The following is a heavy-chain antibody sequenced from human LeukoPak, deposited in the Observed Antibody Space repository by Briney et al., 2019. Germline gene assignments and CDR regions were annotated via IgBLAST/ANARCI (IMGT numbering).Heavy chain of an antibody. D-gene: IGHD4-11*01. CDR3: ARHYSNYVGYYFDY. CDR1: GFTFSSYA. J-gene: IGHJ4*02. Sequence: PGGSLRLSCAASGFTFSSYAMSWVRQAPGKGLEWVSAISGSGGSIYYADSVKGRFTISRDNSKNTLYLQMNSLRAEDTAVYYCARHYSNYVGYYFDYWGQGTLVTVSS. V-gene: IGHV3-23*01. CDR2: ISGSGGSI.